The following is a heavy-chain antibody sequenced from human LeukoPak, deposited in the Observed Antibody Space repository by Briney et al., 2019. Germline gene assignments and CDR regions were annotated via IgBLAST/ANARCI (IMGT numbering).Heavy chain of an antibody. Sequence: SETLSLTCAVYGGSFSGYYWSWIRQPPGKGLEWIGEINHSGSTNYNPSLKSRVTISVDTSKNQFSLKLSSVTAADTAVYYCARESDSSGYPDYWGQGTLVTVSS. J-gene: IGHJ4*02. D-gene: IGHD3-22*01. CDR2: INHSGST. CDR3: ARESDSSGYPDY. CDR1: GGSFSGYY. V-gene: IGHV4-34*01.